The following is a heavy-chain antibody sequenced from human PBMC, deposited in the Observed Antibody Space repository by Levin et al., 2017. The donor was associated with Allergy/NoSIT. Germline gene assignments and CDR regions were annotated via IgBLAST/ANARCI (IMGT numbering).Heavy chain of an antibody. CDR2: FYPGDSNT. D-gene: IGHD4/OR15-4a*01. V-gene: IGHV5-51*01. CDR3: ARSEFYKNWCFFDS. CDR1: GYTFNRFW. J-gene: IGHJ4*02. Sequence: GGSLRLSCQGSGYTFNRFWIGWVRQLPGKGLEWMGVFYPGDSNTAYSPSFQGQVTISVDKSINTAYLHFTNLRTSDTATYYCARSEFYKNWCFFDSWGQGTQVTVSS.